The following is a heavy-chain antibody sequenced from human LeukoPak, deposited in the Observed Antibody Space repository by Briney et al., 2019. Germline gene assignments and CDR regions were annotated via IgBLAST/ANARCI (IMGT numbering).Heavy chain of an antibody. CDR3: AKESLGYSSSPNAN. Sequence: GGSLRLSCAASGFTFSSYAMSWVRQAPGKGLEWVSAISGSGGSTYYADSVKGRFTISRDNSKNTLYLQMNGLRAEDTAVYYCAKESLGYSSSPNANWGQGTLVTVSS. CDR2: ISGSGGST. CDR1: GFTFSSYA. V-gene: IGHV3-23*01. D-gene: IGHD6-19*01. J-gene: IGHJ4*02.